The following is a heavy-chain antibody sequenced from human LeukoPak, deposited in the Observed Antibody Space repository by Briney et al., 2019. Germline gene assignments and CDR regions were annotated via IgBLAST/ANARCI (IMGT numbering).Heavy chain of an antibody. Sequence: PSETLSLTCTVSGGSISSYYWSWIRQPAGKGLEWIGRIYTSGSTNYNPSLKSRGTMSVDTSKNQFSLKLSSVPAADTAVYYCARGIAVAGRSSHFDYWGQGTLVTVSS. CDR3: ARGIAVAGRSSHFDY. CDR1: GGSISSYY. CDR2: IYTSGST. D-gene: IGHD6-19*01. J-gene: IGHJ4*02. V-gene: IGHV4-4*07.